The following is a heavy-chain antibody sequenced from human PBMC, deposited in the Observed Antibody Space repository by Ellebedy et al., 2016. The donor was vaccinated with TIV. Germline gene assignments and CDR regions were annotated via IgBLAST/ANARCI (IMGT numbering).Heavy chain of an antibody. J-gene: IGHJ6*02. CDR3: ARVLMDYYDSSGYYYEPYYYGMDV. Sequence: AASVKVSCKASGYTFTSYDINWVRQATGQGLEWMGWMNPNSGNTGYAQKFQGRVTITRNTSISTAYTELSSLRSEDTAVYYCARVLMDYYDSSGYYYEPYYYGMDVWGQGTTVTVSS. CDR2: MNPNSGNT. D-gene: IGHD3-22*01. V-gene: IGHV1-8*03. CDR1: GYTFTSYD.